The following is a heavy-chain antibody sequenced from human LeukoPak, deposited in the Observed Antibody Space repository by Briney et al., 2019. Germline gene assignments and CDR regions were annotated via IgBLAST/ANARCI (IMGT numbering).Heavy chain of an antibody. Sequence: GGSLRLSCAASGFTFSSYSMNWVRQAPGKGLEWVSSISSSSSYIYYADSVKGRFTISRDNAKNSLYLQMNSLRAEDTAVYYCARDSVVRGDVWFDPWGQGTLVTVSS. CDR1: GFTFSSYS. CDR3: ARDSVVRGDVWFDP. CDR2: ISSSSSYI. D-gene: IGHD3-10*01. J-gene: IGHJ5*02. V-gene: IGHV3-21*01.